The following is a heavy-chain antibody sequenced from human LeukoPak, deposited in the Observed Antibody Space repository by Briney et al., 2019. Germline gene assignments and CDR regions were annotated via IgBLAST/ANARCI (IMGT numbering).Heavy chain of an antibody. V-gene: IGHV3-23*01. CDR3: AKVRGSGYYYAGFDY. J-gene: IGHJ4*02. CDR1: EFTFSSYA. CDR2: ISGSGDST. D-gene: IGHD3-22*01. Sequence: GGSLRLSCAASEFTFSSYAMTWVRQAPGKGLELVSTISGSGDSTFYADSVKGRFTVSRDTSKNTLFLLMNSLSLEDTAVYYCAKVRGSGYYYAGFDYWGQGTLVTVSS.